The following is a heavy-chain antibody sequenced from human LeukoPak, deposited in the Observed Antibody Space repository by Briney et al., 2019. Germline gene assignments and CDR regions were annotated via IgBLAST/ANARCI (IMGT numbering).Heavy chain of an antibody. J-gene: IGHJ3*02. CDR1: GFTFSSYA. CDR3: ARGIAAAYYAFDI. V-gene: IGHV3-53*01. Sequence: GGSLRLSCAASGFTFSSYAMSWVRQAPGRGLEWVSVIYSGGTTYYADSVKGRFTISRDNSKNTLYFQMNSLRVEDTAVYYCARGIAAAYYAFDIWGQGTMLTVSS. CDR2: IYSGGTT. D-gene: IGHD6-13*01.